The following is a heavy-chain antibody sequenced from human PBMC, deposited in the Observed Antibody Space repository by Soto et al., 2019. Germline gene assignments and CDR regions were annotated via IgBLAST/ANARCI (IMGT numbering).Heavy chain of an antibody. Sequence: GGSLRLSCAASGFNFSNAWMSWVRQAPGKGLERVGRIKSKTDGGTTDYDAPVKGRFTISRDDSKNTLYLQMNSLKTEDTAVYYCTTDVSGYYAFDILGQGTMVTVSS. CDR3: TTDVSGYYAFDI. CDR2: IKSKTDGGTT. CDR1: GFNFSNAW. V-gene: IGHV3-15*01. D-gene: IGHD5-12*01. J-gene: IGHJ3*02.